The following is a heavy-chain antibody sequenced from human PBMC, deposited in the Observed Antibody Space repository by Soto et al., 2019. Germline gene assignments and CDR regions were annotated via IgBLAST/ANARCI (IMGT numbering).Heavy chain of an antibody. CDR1: GFILSSYA. CDR3: ARGDRGGSVYPAGYDYPGLDV. V-gene: IGHV3-23*01. CDR2: VSAGGDMK. J-gene: IGHJ6*02. Sequence: GGSLSLSCTASGFILSSYAMSWVRQAPGTGLEWVSSVSAGGDMKSNSDSVQGRLTISRDNSNNDLFLQMNSLGIEDAALYYCARGDRGGSVYPAGYDYPGLDVWGQGTTVTVSS. D-gene: IGHD3-10*01.